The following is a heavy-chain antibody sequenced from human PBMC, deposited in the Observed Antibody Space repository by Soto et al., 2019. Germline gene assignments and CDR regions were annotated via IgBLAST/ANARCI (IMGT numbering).Heavy chain of an antibody. J-gene: IGHJ4*02. Sequence: XVSLRLSCAASGFAFSTYAMSWVRQAPGKGLEWVSDISGSTGSTYYADSVKGRFTISRDNPKNTLYLQMNSLRAEDTAVYYCAKLMKGYCSSTTCREYWGQGALVTVSS. CDR1: GFAFSTYA. CDR3: AKLMKGYCSSTTCREY. CDR2: ISGSTGST. V-gene: IGHV3-23*01. D-gene: IGHD2-2*01.